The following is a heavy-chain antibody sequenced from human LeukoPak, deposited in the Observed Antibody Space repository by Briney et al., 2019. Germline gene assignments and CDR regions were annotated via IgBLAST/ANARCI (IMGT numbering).Heavy chain of an antibody. J-gene: IGHJ4*02. CDR1: GFTFSIFR. CDR3: AKVNNYDDY. Sequence: GGSLTLFCAACGFTFSIFRVLCPRDARGKGVEWVAAISHDRNNDYYTAYVKGRFTIFRDNTKNMIYLQMNSLRGEDSAVYYCAKVNNYDDYWGQGTLVTVSS. CDR2: ISHDRNND. D-gene: IGHD1/OR15-1a*01. V-gene: IGHV3-30*18.